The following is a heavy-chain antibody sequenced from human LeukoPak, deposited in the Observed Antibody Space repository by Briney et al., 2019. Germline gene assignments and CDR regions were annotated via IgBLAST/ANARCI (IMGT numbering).Heavy chain of an antibody. V-gene: IGHV3-30*04. CDR1: GFTFSSYA. Sequence: GGSLRLSCAASGFTFSSYAMHWVRQAPGKGLEWVAVISYDGSNKYYADSVKGRFTISRDNAKNSLYLQMNSLRAEDTAVYYSAPTSRYCSGGSCYRGYWGQGTLVTVSS. D-gene: IGHD2-15*01. CDR2: ISYDGSNK. J-gene: IGHJ4*02. CDR3: APTSRYCSGGSCYRGY.